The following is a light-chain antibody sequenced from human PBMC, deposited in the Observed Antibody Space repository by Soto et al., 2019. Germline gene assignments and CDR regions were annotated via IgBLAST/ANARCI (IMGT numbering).Light chain of an antibody. V-gene: IGLV1-51*01. CDR2: DND. J-gene: IGLJ3*02. CDR3: GTWDSSLSAVV. Sequence: QSVLTQPPSVSAAPGQKVTISCSGSSSNIGNNYVSWYLHLPGTAPKFLIYDNDKRPSGIPDRFSGSKSGTSATLGITGLQTGDEADYYCGTWDSSLSAVVFGGGTQLTVL. CDR1: SSNIGNNY.